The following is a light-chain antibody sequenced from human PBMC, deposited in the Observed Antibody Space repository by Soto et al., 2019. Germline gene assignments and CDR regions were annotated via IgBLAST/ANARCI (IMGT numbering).Light chain of an antibody. V-gene: IGLV1-40*01. Sequence: QSVLTQPPSVSGAPGQRVTISCTGSSSNIGAGYYVHWYQQLPGTAPKLLIYGDTNRPSGVPDRFSGSKSGTSASLAITGLQAEDEADYYCQSYDSSLSGSLFGGGTKLTV. J-gene: IGLJ2*01. CDR1: SSNIGAGYY. CDR3: QSYDSSLSGSL. CDR2: GDT.